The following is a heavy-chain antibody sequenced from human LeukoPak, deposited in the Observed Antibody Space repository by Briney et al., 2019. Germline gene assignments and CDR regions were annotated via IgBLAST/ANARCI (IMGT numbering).Heavy chain of an antibody. D-gene: IGHD1-26*01. CDR3: ARDWDSNWFDP. CDR1: GGSISSGVYY. J-gene: IGHJ5*02. Sequence: SQTLSLTCTVSGGSISSGVYYWSWIRQPPGKGLEWIGYIYHSGHTYYNPSLKSRVSISVDTSKNQFSLKLSSVTAADTAVYYCARDWDSNWFDPWGQGTLVTVSS. CDR2: IYHSGHT. V-gene: IGHV4-30-4*01.